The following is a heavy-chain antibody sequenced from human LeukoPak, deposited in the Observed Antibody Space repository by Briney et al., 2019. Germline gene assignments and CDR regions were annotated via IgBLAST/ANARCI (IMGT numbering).Heavy chain of an antibody. CDR2: IKQDGSEK. J-gene: IGHJ1*01. V-gene: IGHV3-7*05. D-gene: IGHD3-9*01. CDR1: GFTFSSYW. CDR3: ATSRTLDH. Sequence: TGGPLRLSCAAAGFTFSSYWMNWVRQAPGQGLEWEATIKQDGSEKYYVDSLKGRFTISRDNAKNSLYLQMNNLRAEDTAVYYCATSRTLDHWGQGTLVIVSS.